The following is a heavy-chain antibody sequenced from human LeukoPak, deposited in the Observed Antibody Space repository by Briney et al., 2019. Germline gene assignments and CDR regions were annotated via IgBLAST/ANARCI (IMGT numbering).Heavy chain of an antibody. CDR3: ARDEGGYYSPFDY. D-gene: IGHD2-21*02. Sequence: PGGSLRLSCAASGFTFSSYGMHWVRQAPGKGLEWVAVIWYDGSNKYYADPVKGRFTISRDNSKNTLYLQMNSLRAEDTAVYYCARDEGGYYSPFDYWGQGTLVTVSS. J-gene: IGHJ4*02. V-gene: IGHV3-33*01. CDR2: IWYDGSNK. CDR1: GFTFSSYG.